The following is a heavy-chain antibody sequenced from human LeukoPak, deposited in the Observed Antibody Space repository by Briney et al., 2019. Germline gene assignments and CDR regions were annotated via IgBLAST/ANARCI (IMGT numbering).Heavy chain of an antibody. V-gene: IGHV1-2*02. CDR2: INPKSGGT. D-gene: IGHD2-2*01. Sequence: ASVKVSCKASGYTFTGYYMHWVRQAPGQGLEWMGWINPKSGGTNYAQKFQGRVTMTRDTSISTAYMELSRLRSDDTAVYYCARVGYCSSTSCKKYGMDVWGQGTTVTVSS. CDR3: ARVGYCSSTSCKKYGMDV. J-gene: IGHJ6*02. CDR1: GYTFTGYY.